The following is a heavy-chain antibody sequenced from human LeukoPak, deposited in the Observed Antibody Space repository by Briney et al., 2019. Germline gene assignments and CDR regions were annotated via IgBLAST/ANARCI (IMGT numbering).Heavy chain of an antibody. J-gene: IGHJ4*02. CDR2: ISYDGSNK. D-gene: IGHD3-10*01. V-gene: IGHV3-30*18. CDR1: GFTFSSYG. Sequence: GRSLRLSCAASGFTFSSYGMHWVRQAPGKGLEWVAVISYDGSNKYYADSVKGRFTISRDNSKNTLYLQMNSLRAEDTAVYYCAKGSSMVRGVMGAGGPYFDYWGQGTLVTVSS. CDR3: AKGSSMVRGVMGAGGPYFDY.